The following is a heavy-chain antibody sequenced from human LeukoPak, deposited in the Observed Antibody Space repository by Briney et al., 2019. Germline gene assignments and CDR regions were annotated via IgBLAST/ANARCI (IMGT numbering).Heavy chain of an antibody. CDR3: ARDLVGATTI. CDR1: GLTFSSHW. D-gene: IGHD1-26*01. Sequence: GGSLRLSCAASGLTFSSHWMHWVRQAPGKGLMWVSRITNDGSSTTYADSVKGRFTISRDNSKNTLYLQMNSLRAEDTVVYYCARDLVGATTIWGQGTLVTVSS. V-gene: IGHV3-74*01. CDR2: ITNDGSST. J-gene: IGHJ4*02.